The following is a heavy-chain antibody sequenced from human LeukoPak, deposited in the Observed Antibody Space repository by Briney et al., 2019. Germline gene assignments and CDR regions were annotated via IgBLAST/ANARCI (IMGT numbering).Heavy chain of an antibody. CDR3: ARDSLGIDY. J-gene: IGHJ4*02. V-gene: IGHV4-34*01. CDR1: GGSFSGYY. Sequence: NTSETLSLTCAVYGGSFSGYYWSWIRQPPGKGLEWIGEINHSGSTDYNPSLKSRVTISVDTSKNQFSLKLSSVTAADTAVYYCARDSLGIDYWGQGTLVTVSS. CDR2: INHSGST. D-gene: IGHD1-26*01.